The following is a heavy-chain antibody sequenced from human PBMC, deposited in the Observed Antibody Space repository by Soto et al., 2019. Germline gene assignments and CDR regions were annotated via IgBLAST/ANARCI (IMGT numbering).Heavy chain of an antibody. Sequence: PGVSLRLSCEASGFTFSSYGMPWVRQAPGKGLEWVAVISYDGSNKYYADSVKGRFTISRDNSKNTLYLQMNSLRAEDTAVYYCAKDQLRGVRGVITYYYGMDVWGQGT. CDR3: AKDQLRGVRGVITYYYGMDV. CDR2: ISYDGSNK. V-gene: IGHV3-30*18. D-gene: IGHD3-10*01. CDR1: GFTFSSYG. J-gene: IGHJ6*02.